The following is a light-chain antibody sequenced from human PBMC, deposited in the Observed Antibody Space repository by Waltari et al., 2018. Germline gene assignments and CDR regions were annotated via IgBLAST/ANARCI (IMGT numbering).Light chain of an antibody. CDR3: QQRITWPPIT. CDR1: QSVGVF. J-gene: IGKJ5*01. V-gene: IGKV3-11*01. Sequence: EVVLTQSPATLSLSPGERATLSCSASQSVGVFLAWYQQKPGQAPRPLIYDASNRATGIPARFSGSGSGTDFTLTISSLEPEDSAVYYCQQRITWPPITFGQGTRLEIK. CDR2: DAS.